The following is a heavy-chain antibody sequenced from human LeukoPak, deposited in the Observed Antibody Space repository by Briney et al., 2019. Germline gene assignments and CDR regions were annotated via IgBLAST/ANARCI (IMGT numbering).Heavy chain of an antibody. Sequence: GASVKVSCKASGYPLTGYYMHWVRQAPGQGLEWMGWINPNSGGTNYAQKFQGRVTMTRDTSISTAYMELSRLRSDDTAVYYCARETSLEGFDYWGQGTLVTVSS. CDR2: INPNSGGT. V-gene: IGHV1-2*02. J-gene: IGHJ4*02. CDR1: GYPLTGYY. D-gene: IGHD1-1*01. CDR3: ARETSLEGFDY.